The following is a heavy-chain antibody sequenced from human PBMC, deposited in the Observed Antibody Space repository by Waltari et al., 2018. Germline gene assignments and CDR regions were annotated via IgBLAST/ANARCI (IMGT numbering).Heavy chain of an antibody. D-gene: IGHD3-3*01. J-gene: IGHJ5*02. V-gene: IGHV4-61*02. Sequence: QVQLQESGPGLVKPSQTLSLTCTVSGGPISSGSYYWRWIRQPAGKGLGWIGRIFTSGTTNYNPSLKSRLTISLDTSKNQFSLRLNSVTAADTAVYYCARSPIFGNWFDPWGQGTLVTVSS. CDR3: ARSPIFGNWFDP. CDR2: IFTSGTT. CDR1: GGPISSGSYY.